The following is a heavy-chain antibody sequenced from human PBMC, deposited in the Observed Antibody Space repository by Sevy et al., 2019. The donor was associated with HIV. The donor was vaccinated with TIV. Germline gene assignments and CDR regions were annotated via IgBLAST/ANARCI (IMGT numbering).Heavy chain of an antibody. D-gene: IGHD2-2*02. J-gene: IGHJ6*02. CDR2: ISSSGSTI. CDR1: GFTFSDYY. V-gene: IGHV3-11*01. CDR3: ARDRADCSSTSCYNSREPYYYGIDV. Sequence: GGSLRLSCAASGFTFSDYYMSWIRQAPGKGLEWVSYISSSGSTIYYADSVKGRFTISRDNAKNSLYLQMNSLRAEDTAVYYCARDRADCSSTSCYNSREPYYYGIDVWGQGTTVTVSS.